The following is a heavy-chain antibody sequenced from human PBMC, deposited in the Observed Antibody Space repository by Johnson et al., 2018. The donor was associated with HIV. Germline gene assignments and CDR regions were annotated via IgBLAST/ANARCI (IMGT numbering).Heavy chain of an antibody. CDR2: ISYDGRNK. V-gene: IGHV3-30*14. J-gene: IGHJ3*02. D-gene: IGHD3-10*01. CDR3: ARNLRDPAWGDAFDI. Sequence: VQVVESGGGGVQPGRSLRLSCAASGFTFSSYGMHWVRQAPGKGLEWVAVISYDGRNKHNADSVKGRFTISRDDSKNTLYRQMNSLRAEDTAVYYCARNLRDPAWGDAFDIWGQGTMVTVSS. CDR1: GFTFSSYG.